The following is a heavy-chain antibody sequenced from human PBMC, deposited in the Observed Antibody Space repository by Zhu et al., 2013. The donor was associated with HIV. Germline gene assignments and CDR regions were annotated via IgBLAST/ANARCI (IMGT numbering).Heavy chain of an antibody. V-gene: IGHV1-2*02. CDR3: ARDGPPPRAYDV. CDR1: GYTLTDYY. CDR2: INPTSAGT. J-gene: IGHJ3*01. Sequence: QVQLVQAGAEVKKPGASVKVSCKTSGYTLTDYYIHWVRQAPGQGLEWMGWINPTSAGTKYAPEFQGRVTMTRDTSISTVYMELTRLTSDDSTVYYCARDGPPPRAYDVWGQGTRIAVSS.